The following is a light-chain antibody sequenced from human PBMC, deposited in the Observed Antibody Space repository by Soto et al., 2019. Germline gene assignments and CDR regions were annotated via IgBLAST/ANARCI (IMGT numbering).Light chain of an antibody. CDR3: QQSYSTPYS. Sequence: DIQMTQSPSSLSASVGDRVTITCRASRSIGNYLNWYQQKPESAPKLLIYLTTSLQSGVPSRFSGSGSGTDFTLSISSLQPEDVETYYCQQSYSTPYSFGQGTKLEIK. J-gene: IGKJ2*01. CDR1: RSIGNY. V-gene: IGKV1-39*01. CDR2: LTT.